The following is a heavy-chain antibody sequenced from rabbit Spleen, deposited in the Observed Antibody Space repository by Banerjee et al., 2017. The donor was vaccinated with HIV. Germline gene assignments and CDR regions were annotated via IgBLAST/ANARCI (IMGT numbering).Heavy chain of an antibody. CDR3: ARDLDGVIGWNFSL. Sequence: QEQVVESGGGLVQPEGSLTLTCTASGFSLSASDFIYWVRQAPGKGLEWIACVYTGSSGNTYYASWAKGRFAISKTSSTTVTLQMTDLTAADTATYFCARDLDGVIGWNFSLWGPGTLVTVS. CDR1: GFSLSASDF. CDR2: VYTGSSGNT. V-gene: IGHV1S45*01. D-gene: IGHD1-1*01. J-gene: IGHJ4*01.